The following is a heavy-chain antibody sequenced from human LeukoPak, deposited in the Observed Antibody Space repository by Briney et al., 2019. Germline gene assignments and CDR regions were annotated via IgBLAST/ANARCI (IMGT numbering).Heavy chain of an antibody. CDR3: ARALKITFGGVIVLNDAFDI. D-gene: IGHD3-16*02. CDR1: GGSISSDY. CDR2: IYYSGST. J-gene: IGHJ3*02. Sequence: SETLSLTCSVSGGSISSDYWSAIRQPPGKGLEWLGYIYYSGSTNYNPSLKSRVTISVDTSKNQFSLKLSSVTAADTAVYYCARALKITFGGVIVLNDAFDIWGQGTMVTVSS. V-gene: IGHV4-59*01.